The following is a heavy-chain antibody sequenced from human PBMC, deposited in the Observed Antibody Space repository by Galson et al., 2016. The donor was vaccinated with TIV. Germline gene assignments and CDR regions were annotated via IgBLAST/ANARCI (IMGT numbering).Heavy chain of an antibody. CDR2: ILYDGSSQ. Sequence: SLRLPCAASGFTFSHFGMHWVRQSPGKGLEWLAVILYDGSSQFYADSVEGRFAISRDNSKNTLYLQMNSLGAEDTALYYCAKSGDSRSIDYWGQGTLVTVSS. D-gene: IGHD3-22*01. J-gene: IGHJ4*02. CDR1: GFTFSHFG. V-gene: IGHV3-30*18. CDR3: AKSGDSRSIDY.